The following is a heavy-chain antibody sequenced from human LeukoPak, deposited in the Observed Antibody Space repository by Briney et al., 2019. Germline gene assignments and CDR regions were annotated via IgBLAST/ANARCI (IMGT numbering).Heavy chain of an antibody. Sequence: ASVKVSCKTSGYPFTTWEINWVRQAAGQGLEWMGWVHPNGGNTAYAQRFQGRVTMTRDTSISTAYMELSGLTSDDTAVYFCARGPRNDPWGQGTLVTVSS. V-gene: IGHV1-8*01. CDR3: ARGPRNDP. CDR1: GYPFTTWE. J-gene: IGHJ5*02. CDR2: VHPNGGNT. D-gene: IGHD1-14*01.